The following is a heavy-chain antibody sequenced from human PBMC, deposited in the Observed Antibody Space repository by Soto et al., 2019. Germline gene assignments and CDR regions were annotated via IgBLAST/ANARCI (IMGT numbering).Heavy chain of an antibody. Sequence: GGSLRLSCAASGFTVSSNYMSWVRQAPGKGLEWVSVIYSGGSTYYADSVKGRFTISRDNSKNMLYLQMNSLRAEDTAVYYCARNSHADYDSSGYYSPPPAFDIWGQGTMVTVSS. CDR1: GFTVSSNY. CDR2: IYSGGST. V-gene: IGHV3-53*01. D-gene: IGHD3-22*01. J-gene: IGHJ3*02. CDR3: ARNSHADYDSSGYYSPPPAFDI.